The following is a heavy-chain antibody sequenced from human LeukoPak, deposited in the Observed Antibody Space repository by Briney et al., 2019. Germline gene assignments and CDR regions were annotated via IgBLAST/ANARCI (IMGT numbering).Heavy chain of an antibody. D-gene: IGHD2-2*01. J-gene: IGHJ4*02. CDR2: ISYDGSNK. Sequence: PGGSLRLSCAASGFTFSSYAMHWVRQAPGKGLEWVVVISYDGSNKYYADSVKGRFTISRDNSKNTLYLQMNSLRAEDTAVYYCAKDQDEYQLLSPYYFDYWGQGTLVTVSS. CDR3: AKDQDEYQLLSPYYFDY. V-gene: IGHV3-30-3*01. CDR1: GFTFSSYA.